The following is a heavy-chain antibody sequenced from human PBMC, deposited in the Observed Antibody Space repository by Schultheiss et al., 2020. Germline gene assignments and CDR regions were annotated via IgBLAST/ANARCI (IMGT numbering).Heavy chain of an antibody. V-gene: IGHV4-39*01. CDR1: GGSISSSSYY. CDR2: IYYSGST. Sequence: SETLSLTCTVSGGSISSSSYYWGWIRQPPGKGLEWIGSIYYSGSTYYNPSLRSRVTISVDTSKDQFSLKLSSVTAADTAVYYCARTFHYWGQGTLVTVSS. CDR3: ARTFHY. J-gene: IGHJ4*02.